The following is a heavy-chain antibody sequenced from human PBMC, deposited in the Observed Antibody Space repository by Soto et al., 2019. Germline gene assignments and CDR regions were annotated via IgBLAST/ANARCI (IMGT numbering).Heavy chain of an antibody. CDR1: GSTFSTYW. Sequence: EVQLVESGGGLVQPGGSLRLSCAASGSTFSTYWMHWVRQAPGKGLVWVSRINSDGSTTNYADSVKGRFTISRDNAKNTLYLQMNSLRAEDTAVYYCARDAYYDMGVWGQGTTVTVSS. CDR2: INSDGSTT. V-gene: IGHV3-74*01. J-gene: IGHJ6*02. CDR3: ARDAYYDMGV.